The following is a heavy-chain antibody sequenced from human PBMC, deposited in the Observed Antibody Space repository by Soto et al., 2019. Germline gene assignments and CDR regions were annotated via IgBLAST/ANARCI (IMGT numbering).Heavy chain of an antibody. D-gene: IGHD6-6*01. V-gene: IGHV3-74*01. CDR1: GFTFSSYW. CDR2: IDSDGSST. J-gene: IGHJ6*02. CDR3: ARYSRSSAGYYFGMDV. Sequence: EVQLVESGGGLVQPGGSLRLSCAASGFTFSSYWMHWVRQAPGKGLVWVSRIDSDGSSTTYADSVKGRFTISRDNAKNTLYLQMNSLGAEDTAVYYCARYSRSSAGYYFGMDVWGQGTTVTVSS.